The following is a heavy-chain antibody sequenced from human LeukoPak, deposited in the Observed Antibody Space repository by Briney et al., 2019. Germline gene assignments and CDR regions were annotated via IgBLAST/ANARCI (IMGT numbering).Heavy chain of an antibody. CDR1: GFTFSSYD. J-gene: IGHJ4*02. CDR2: ISYDGSKK. D-gene: IGHD3-10*01. Sequence: PGGSLRLSCAASGFTFSSYDMYWVRQAPGKGLEWVAVISYDGSKKYYADSVKGRFTISRDNSKNTLYLQMNSLRAEDTAVYYCAKTRDLRYGSGCGDYWGQGTLVTVSS. V-gene: IGHV3-30-3*01. CDR3: AKTRDLRYGSGCGDY.